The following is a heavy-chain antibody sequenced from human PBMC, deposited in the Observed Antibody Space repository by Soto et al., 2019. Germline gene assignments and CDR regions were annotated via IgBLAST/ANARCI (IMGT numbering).Heavy chain of an antibody. CDR3: ARGGSGWAEYFQH. CDR1: GGSIGSTDSY. Sequence: QVQLQESGPGLVEPSQTLSLTCTVSGGSIGSTDSYWSWIRRPPGKGLEWIGYIYYTGRTFYNPSLKRRLTISLETSSNQFSLTLTSVTATDTGIYYCARGGSGWAEYFQHWGQGTLVAVSS. V-gene: IGHV4-30-4*08. J-gene: IGHJ1*01. CDR2: IYYTGRT. D-gene: IGHD6-25*01.